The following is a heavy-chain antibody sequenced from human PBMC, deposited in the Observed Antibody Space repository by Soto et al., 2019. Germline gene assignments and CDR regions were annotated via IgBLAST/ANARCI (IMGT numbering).Heavy chain of an antibody. V-gene: IGHV4-39*01. J-gene: IGHJ4*02. CDR2: IYYSGST. Sequence: LSLTCTVSGGSISSSSYYWGWIRQPPGKGLEWIGSIYYSGSTYYNPSLKSRVTISVDTSKNQFSLKLSSVTAADTAVYYCARQLEGLGDYWGQGTLVTVSS. D-gene: IGHD3-16*01. CDR1: GGSISSSSYY. CDR3: ARQLEGLGDY.